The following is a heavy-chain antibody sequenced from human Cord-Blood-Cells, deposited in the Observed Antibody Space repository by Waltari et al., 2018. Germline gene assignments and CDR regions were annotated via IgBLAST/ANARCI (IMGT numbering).Heavy chain of an antibody. CDR3: ARPGVPAALSDAFDI. J-gene: IGHJ3*02. CDR2: LIPIVGTA. V-gene: IGHV1-69*12. CDR1: GGTFSSYA. D-gene: IGHD2-2*01. Sequence: QVQLVQSGAEVKKPGSSVKVSCKASGGTFSSYAISWVRQAPGQGLEWMGELIPIVGTANCAQKFQGRVTITADESTSTAYMELSSLRAEDTAVYYCARPGVPAALSDAFDIWGQGTMVTVSS.